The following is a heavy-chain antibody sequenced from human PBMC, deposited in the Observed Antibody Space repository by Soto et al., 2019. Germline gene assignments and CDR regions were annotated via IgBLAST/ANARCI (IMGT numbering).Heavy chain of an antibody. Sequence: QVQLVQSGAEVKKPGASVRASCKASGYTFTSYSMHWVRQAPRQGLEWMGIINPSSGRTSYAQNFQGRVTMTSDTSTSIVYMEMSSLKSEYTAVYYCARDHNFGFILYAMDVWGQGTTVTVSS. V-gene: IGHV1-46*01. CDR3: ARDHNFGFILYAMDV. D-gene: IGHD2-15*01. CDR2: INPSSGRT. J-gene: IGHJ6*02. CDR1: GYTFTSYS.